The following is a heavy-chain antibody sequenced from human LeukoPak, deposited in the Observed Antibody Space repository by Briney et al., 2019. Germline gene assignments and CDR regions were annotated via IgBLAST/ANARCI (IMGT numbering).Heavy chain of an antibody. CDR3: ATGTTVTYYFDY. Sequence: GGSLRLSCAASGFTFSSYAMSWVRQAPGKGLEWVSAISGSGGSTYYADSVKGRFTISRDNSKNTLNLQMNSLRAEDTAVYYCATGTTVTYYFDYWGQGTLVTVSS. J-gene: IGHJ4*02. CDR1: GFTFSSYA. V-gene: IGHV3-23*01. D-gene: IGHD4-17*01. CDR2: ISGSGGST.